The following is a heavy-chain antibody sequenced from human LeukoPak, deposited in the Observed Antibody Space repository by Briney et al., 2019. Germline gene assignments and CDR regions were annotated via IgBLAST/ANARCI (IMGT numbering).Heavy chain of an antibody. CDR3: AKLVKVVSRGSFDY. CDR1: GFPLSSYA. J-gene: IGHJ4*02. CDR2: ISCSGGST. Sequence: GGSLRLSCAASGFPLSSYAMSWVRQAPGKGVEWVSAISCSGGSTLYAHPVRGLFPISRHNPKNTVSVQMKSLRRGDTALFHCAKLVKVVSRGSFDYWGQGTLVTVSS. V-gene: IGHV3-23*01. D-gene: IGHD2-15*01.